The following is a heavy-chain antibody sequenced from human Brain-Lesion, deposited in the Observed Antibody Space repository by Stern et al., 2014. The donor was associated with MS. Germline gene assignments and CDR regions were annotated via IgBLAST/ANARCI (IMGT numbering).Heavy chain of an antibody. CDR1: GYIFTGYY. CDR2: INPNNGGT. J-gene: IGHJ6*02. CDR3: ARDQRCITIFGVVTDYYYLGMDV. D-gene: IGHD3-3*01. Sequence: QVQLGRSGAEVTKPGASVKVSCKTSGYIFTGYYINWVRQAPGQGLEWMGWINPNNGGTKYAQKVQGRVTMSRDTSISTAYVELSSLTSDDTAVYYCARDQRCITIFGVVTDYYYLGMDVWGQGTTVTVSS. V-gene: IGHV1-2*02.